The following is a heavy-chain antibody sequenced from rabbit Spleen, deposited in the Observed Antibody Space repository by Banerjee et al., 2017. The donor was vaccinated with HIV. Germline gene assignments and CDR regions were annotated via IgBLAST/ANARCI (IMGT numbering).Heavy chain of an antibody. D-gene: IGHD4-2*01. J-gene: IGHJ4*01. V-gene: IGHV1S45*01. Sequence: QEQLVESGGGLVKPGASLTLTCTASGFSFSSNSMCWVRQAPGKGLEWIGSISSFSGGNTYYASWAKGPFTISKTSSTTVTLQMTSLTAADTATYFCARDPDAGADRLNLWGPGTLVTVS. CDR1: GFSFSSNS. CDR3: ARDPDAGADRLNL. CDR2: ISSFSGGNT.